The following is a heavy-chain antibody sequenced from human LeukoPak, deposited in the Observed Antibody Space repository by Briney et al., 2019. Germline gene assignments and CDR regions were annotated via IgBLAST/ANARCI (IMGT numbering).Heavy chain of an antibody. CDR3: ARAPRWLRPHYFDY. CDR2: VSGHDGNT. Sequence: ASVKVSCKASGYTFTSYGISWVRQAPGQGLEWMGWVSGHDGNTHYAQKYQGRVTMTTDTSTSTAYMELRSLRSDDTAVYYCARAPRWLRPHYFDYWGQGTLVTVSS. J-gene: IGHJ4*02. CDR1: GYTFTSYG. D-gene: IGHD5-12*01. V-gene: IGHV1-18*01.